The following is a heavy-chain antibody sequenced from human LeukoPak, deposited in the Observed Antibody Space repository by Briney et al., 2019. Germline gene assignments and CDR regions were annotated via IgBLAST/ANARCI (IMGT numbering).Heavy chain of an antibody. CDR3: ARAIRYEAFDI. J-gene: IGHJ3*02. Sequence: PSETLSLTCTVSGGSISSNYWSWIRQPPGKGLEWIGYIYYSGSTNYNPSLKSRVTISVDTSKNQFSLKLSSVTAADTAVYYCARAIRYEAFDIWGQGTMVTVSS. V-gene: IGHV4-59*01. CDR1: GGSISSNY. CDR2: IYYSGST. D-gene: IGHD3-3*02.